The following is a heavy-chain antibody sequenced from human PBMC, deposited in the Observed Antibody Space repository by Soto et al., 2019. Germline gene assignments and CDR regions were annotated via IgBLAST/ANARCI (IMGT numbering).Heavy chain of an antibody. J-gene: IGHJ4*02. CDR3: AKDWAPIAVAGTIDY. CDR2: ISYDGSNK. V-gene: IGHV3-30*18. D-gene: IGHD6-19*01. CDR1: GFTFSSYG. Sequence: GGSLRLSCAASGFTFSSYGMHWVRQAPGKGLEWVAVISYDGSNKYYADSVKGRFTISRDNSKNTLYLQMNSLRAEDTAVYYCAKDWAPIAVAGTIDYWGQGTLVTVSS.